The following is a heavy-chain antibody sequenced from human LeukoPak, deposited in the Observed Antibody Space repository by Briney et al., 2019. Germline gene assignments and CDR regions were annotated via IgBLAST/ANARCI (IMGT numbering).Heavy chain of an antibody. V-gene: IGHV3-23*01. CDR2: ISGSGGST. CDR3: GKRPYVDTAMEFEY. J-gene: IGHJ4*02. CDR1: GFTFSSYA. Sequence: PGGSLRLSCAASGFTFSSYAMSWVRQAPGKGLEWVSAISGSGGSTYYADSVKGRFTISRDNSKNTLYLQMNSLRAEDTAVYYCGKRPYVDTAMEFEYWGPGTLVPVSS. D-gene: IGHD5-18*01.